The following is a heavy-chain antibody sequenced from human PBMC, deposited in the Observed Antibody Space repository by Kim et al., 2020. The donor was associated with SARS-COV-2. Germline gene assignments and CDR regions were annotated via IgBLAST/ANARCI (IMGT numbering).Heavy chain of an antibody. Sequence: THNPSLKSRVTISVDTAKNQFSLKLSSVTAADTAVYYCASRRWLRLYFDYWGQGTLVTVSS. D-gene: IGHD5-12*01. V-gene: IGHV4-34*01. CDR3: ASRRWLRLYFDY. J-gene: IGHJ4*02.